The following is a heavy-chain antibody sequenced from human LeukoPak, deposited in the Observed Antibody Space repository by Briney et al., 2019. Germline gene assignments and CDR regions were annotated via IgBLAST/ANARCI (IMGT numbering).Heavy chain of an antibody. CDR2: INSDGSST. D-gene: IGHD6-13*01. CDR1: GFTFSSYW. V-gene: IGHV3-74*01. Sequence: PGGSLRLSCAASGFTFSSYWMHWVRQAPGKGLVWVSRINSDGSSTSYADSVKGRFTISRDNAKNTLYLQMNSLRADDTAVYYCARGYSSSWYQFEYWGQGTLVTVSS. J-gene: IGHJ4*02. CDR3: ARGYSSSWYQFEY.